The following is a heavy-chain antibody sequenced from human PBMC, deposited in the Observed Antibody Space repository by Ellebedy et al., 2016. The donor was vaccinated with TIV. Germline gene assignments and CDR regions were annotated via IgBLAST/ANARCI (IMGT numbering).Heavy chain of an antibody. V-gene: IGHV3-23*01. CDR1: GFTFSSLA. J-gene: IGHJ4*02. Sequence: GESLKISCAASGFTFSSLAMHWVRQAPGKGLEWLSVISGAGDNTYDADSVKGRFTITRDNAKNTRYLQMDRLRAEDTAVYYCAKGTSSGFNYDRVGFEYWGQGTLVTVSS. CDR3: AKGTSSGFNYDRVGFEY. CDR2: ISGAGDNT. D-gene: IGHD3-22*01.